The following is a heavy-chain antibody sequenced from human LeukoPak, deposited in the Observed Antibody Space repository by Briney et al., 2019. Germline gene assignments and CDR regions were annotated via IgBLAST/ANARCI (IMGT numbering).Heavy chain of an antibody. Sequence: GSLRLSCAASGFTVSNNYMSWVRQPPGKGLEWIGEINHSGSTNYNPSLKSRVTISVDTSKNQFSLKLSSVTAADTAVYYCARGAYSSGWYSATNHFGYWGQGTLVTVSS. V-gene: IGHV4-34*01. CDR3: ARGAYSSGWYSATNHFGY. CDR2: INHSGST. CDR1: GFTVSNNY. J-gene: IGHJ4*02. D-gene: IGHD6-19*01.